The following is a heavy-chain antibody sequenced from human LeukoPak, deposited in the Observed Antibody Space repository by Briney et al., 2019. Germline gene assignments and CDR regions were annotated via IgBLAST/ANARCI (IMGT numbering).Heavy chain of an antibody. Sequence: PGGSLRLSRAVSGFTFNDYWMPWVRRAPGKGLEWVANIKKDGSEKYYVDSVKGRFTISRDNAENSLYLQMNSMRAEDTAVYYCARGVTVAANWGQGTLVTVSS. CDR2: IKKDGSEK. J-gene: IGHJ4*02. D-gene: IGHD6-19*01. V-gene: IGHV3-7*01. CDR1: GFTFNDYW. CDR3: ARGVTVAAN.